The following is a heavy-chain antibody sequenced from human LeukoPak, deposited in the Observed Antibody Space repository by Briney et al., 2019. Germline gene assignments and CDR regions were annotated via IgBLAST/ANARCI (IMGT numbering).Heavy chain of an antibody. CDR2: IYYSGST. J-gene: IGHJ5*02. Sequence: SETLSLTCTVSGGSISSYYLSWIRQPPGKGLEWIGYIYYSGSTNYNPSLKSRVTMSVDTSKNQFSLKLSSVTAADTAVYYCAKNGQSGFSFDPWGQGTLVTVSS. D-gene: IGHD3-3*01. CDR3: AKNGQSGFSFDP. CDR1: GGSISSYY. V-gene: IGHV4-59*12.